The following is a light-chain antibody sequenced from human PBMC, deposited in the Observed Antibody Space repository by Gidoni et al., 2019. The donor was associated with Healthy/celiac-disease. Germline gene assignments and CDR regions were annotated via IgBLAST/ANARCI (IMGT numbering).Light chain of an antibody. CDR1: TGAATSGHY. Sequence: QAVVTQEPSLTVSTGGTVNLTCGSSTGAATSGHYPYWFQQKPGQAPRTLIYVTSNKTSWTPARFSGSLLGGKAALTLSGAQPEDEAEYYCLLSYSGARVFGGGTKLTVL. CDR3: LLSYSGARV. V-gene: IGLV7-46*01. CDR2: VTS. J-gene: IGLJ3*02.